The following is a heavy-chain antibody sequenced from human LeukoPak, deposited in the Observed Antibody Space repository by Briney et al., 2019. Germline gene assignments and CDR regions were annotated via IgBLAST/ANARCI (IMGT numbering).Heavy chain of an antibody. CDR3: ARDGARSRFDP. V-gene: IGHV4-59*01. CDR2: IYYSGST. CDR1: GGSISSYY. D-gene: IGHD1-26*01. J-gene: IGHJ5*02. Sequence: SETLSLTCTVSGGSISSYYWSWIRQPPGKGLEWIGYIYYSGSTNYNPSLKSRVTISVDTSKNQFSLKLSSVTAADTAVYYCARDGARSRFDPWGQGTLVTVSS.